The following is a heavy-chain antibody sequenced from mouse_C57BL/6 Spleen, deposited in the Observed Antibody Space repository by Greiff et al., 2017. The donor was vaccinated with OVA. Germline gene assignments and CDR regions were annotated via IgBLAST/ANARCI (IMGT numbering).Heavy chain of an antibody. D-gene: IGHD4-1*01. CDR3: ARRRTGTLFDY. Sequence: QVQLQQPGAELVMPGASVKLSCKASGYTFTSYWMHWVKQRPGQGLEWIGEIDPSDSYTNYNQKFKGKSTVTVDKSSSTAYMQLSSLTSEDSAVYYCARRRTGTLFDYWGQGTTLTVSS. CDR1: GYTFTSYW. V-gene: IGHV1-69*01. J-gene: IGHJ2*01. CDR2: IDPSDSYT.